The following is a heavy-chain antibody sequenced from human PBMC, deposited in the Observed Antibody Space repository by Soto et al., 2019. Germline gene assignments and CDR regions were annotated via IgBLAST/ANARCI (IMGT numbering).Heavy chain of an antibody. CDR1: GYNFTSYG. CDR3: ARDLYYSSGRYCDHDAFYI. Sequence: QVQLVQSGADVKKPGASVKVSCKASGYNFTSYGISWVRQAPGQGLEWMGWISPHNDRTKYARRFQDRVTMTTETPTSTVYMELGSLRSDDTAVYYCARDLYYSSGRYCDHDAFYIWGQGTVVTSSS. J-gene: IGHJ3*02. D-gene: IGHD6-19*01. V-gene: IGHV1-18*01. CDR2: ISPHNDRT.